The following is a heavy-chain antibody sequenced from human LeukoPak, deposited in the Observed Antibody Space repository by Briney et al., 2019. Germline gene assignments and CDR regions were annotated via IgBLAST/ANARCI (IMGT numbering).Heavy chain of an antibody. V-gene: IGHV4-34*01. CDR1: GASFNTYY. CDR2: VKHDGDT. Sequence: SETLSLTCAVYGASFNTYYWTWLRQSPDKGLEWIGEVKHDGDTNVNPPLRSRVVMSVDASKNQFSLKMTSVTAADTAIYFCARGPVALPNDRLSLFFDFWGQGTLVTVSS. J-gene: IGHJ5*01. D-gene: IGHD2-8*01. CDR3: ARGPVALPNDRLSLFFDF.